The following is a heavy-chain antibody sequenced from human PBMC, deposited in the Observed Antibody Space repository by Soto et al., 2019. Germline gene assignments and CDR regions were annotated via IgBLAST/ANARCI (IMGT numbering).Heavy chain of an antibody. J-gene: IGHJ6*03. CDR3: AGTTSHQWYYMDV. V-gene: IGHV6-1*01. CDR2: TYYRSRLYN. D-gene: IGHD1-7*01. Sequence: QVQLQESGPGLVKPSQTLSLTCAISGDSVSSNSAAWNWIRLSPSRGLEWLARTYYRSRLYNDYAGSVRSRITVNPDTSKNQFSLQLTSVTPEDTAVYYCAGTTSHQWYYMDVWGKGTTVTVSS. CDR1: GDSVSSNSAA.